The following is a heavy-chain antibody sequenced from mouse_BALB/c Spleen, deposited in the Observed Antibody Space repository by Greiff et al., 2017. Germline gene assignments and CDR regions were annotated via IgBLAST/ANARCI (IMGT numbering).Heavy chain of an antibody. Sequence: VQLQQSGAELVKPGASVKLSCTASGFNIKDTYMHWVKQRPEQGLEWIGRIDPANGNTKYDPKFQGKATITADTSSNTAYLQPSSLTSEDTAVYYCEAFYGYDGGLAYWGQGTTLTVSS. V-gene: IGHV14-3*02. D-gene: IGHD2-2*01. CDR3: EAFYGYDGGLAY. J-gene: IGHJ2*01. CDR1: GFNIKDTY. CDR2: IDPANGNT.